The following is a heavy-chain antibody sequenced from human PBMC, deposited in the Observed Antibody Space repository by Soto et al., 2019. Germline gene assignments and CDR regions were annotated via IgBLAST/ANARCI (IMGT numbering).Heavy chain of an antibody. D-gene: IGHD5-18*01. V-gene: IGHV3-7*04. J-gene: IGHJ6*02. CDR2: IKQDGSEK. Sequence: GGSLRLSCAASGFTFSSYWMSWVRQAPGKGLEWVANIKQDGSEKYYVDSVKGRFTISRDNAKNSLYLQMNSLRAEDTAVYYCAREPGGYSYGFGVGYYYGMDVWGQGTTVTVSS. CDR1: GFTFSSYW. CDR3: AREPGGYSYGFGVGYYYGMDV.